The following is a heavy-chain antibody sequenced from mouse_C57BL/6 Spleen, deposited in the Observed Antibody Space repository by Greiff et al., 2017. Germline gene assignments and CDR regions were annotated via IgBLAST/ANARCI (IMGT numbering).Heavy chain of an antibody. CDR2: IHPNSGST. J-gene: IGHJ4*01. V-gene: IGHV1-64*01. CDR3: AGDTTVVATDAMDY. D-gene: IGHD1-1*01. CDR1: GYTFTSYW. Sequence: VKLQESGAELVKPGASVKLSCKASGYTFTSYWMHWVKQRPGQGLEWIGMIHPNSGSTNYNEKFKSKDTLTVDKSSSTAYMQLSSLTAEDSAVYYCAGDTTVVATDAMDYWGQGTSVTVSS.